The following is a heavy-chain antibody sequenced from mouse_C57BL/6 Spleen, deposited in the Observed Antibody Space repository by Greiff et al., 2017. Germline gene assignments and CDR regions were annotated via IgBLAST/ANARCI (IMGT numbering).Heavy chain of an antibody. CDR3: TRGGGLPAWFAY. CDR2: ISSGGDYI. D-gene: IGHD2-4*01. V-gene: IGHV5-9-1*02. J-gene: IGHJ3*01. Sequence: EVKLMESGEGLVKPGGSLKLSCAASGFTFSSYAMSWVRQTPEKRLEWVAYISSGGDYIYYADTVKGRFTISRDNARNTLYLQMRSLKSEDTAMYYCTRGGGLPAWFAYWGQGTLVTVSA. CDR1: GFTFSSYA.